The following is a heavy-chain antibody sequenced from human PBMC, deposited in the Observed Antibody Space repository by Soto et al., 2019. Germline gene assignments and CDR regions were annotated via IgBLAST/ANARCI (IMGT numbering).Heavy chain of an antibody. Sequence: QVQLVESGGGVVQPGRSLRLSCAASGFPFSSYVMHWVRQAPGKGLEWVAALSKDGNNEYYADSVKGRFTISRDSSKNMRYLQMNSLRAEEAALYYCAREVGSSGLCGGFDPWGQGTLVTVSS. J-gene: IGHJ5*02. CDR1: GFPFSSYV. CDR3: AREVGSSGLCGGFDP. CDR2: LSKDGNNE. D-gene: IGHD6-19*01. V-gene: IGHV3-30-3*01.